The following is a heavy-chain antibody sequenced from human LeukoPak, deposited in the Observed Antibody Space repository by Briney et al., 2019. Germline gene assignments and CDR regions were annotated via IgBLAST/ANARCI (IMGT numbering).Heavy chain of an antibody. J-gene: IGHJ3*02. CDR2: IYTSGST. Sequence: PSETLSLTCTVSGGSISSGSYYWSWIRQPAGKGLEWIGRIYTSGSTNYNPSLKSRVTISVYTSKNQFSLKLSSVTAADTAVYYCTRATYYYDSSGRTDAFDIWGQGTMVTVSS. CDR1: GGSISSGSYY. D-gene: IGHD3-22*01. V-gene: IGHV4-61*02. CDR3: TRATYYYDSSGRTDAFDI.